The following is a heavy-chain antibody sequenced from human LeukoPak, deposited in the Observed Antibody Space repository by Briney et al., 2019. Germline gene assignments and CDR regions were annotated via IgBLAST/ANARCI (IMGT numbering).Heavy chain of an antibody. CDR1: GFTFSSYE. CDR3: ARDHGFLEWLPYVDY. V-gene: IGHV3-48*03. CDR2: ISSSGSTI. J-gene: IGHJ4*02. Sequence: GGSLRLSCAASGFTFSSYEMNWVRQAPGKGLEWVSYISSSGSTIYYADSVKGRFTISRDNAKNSLYLQMNSLRAEDTAVYYCARDHGFLEWLPYVDYWGQGTLVTVSS. D-gene: IGHD3-3*01.